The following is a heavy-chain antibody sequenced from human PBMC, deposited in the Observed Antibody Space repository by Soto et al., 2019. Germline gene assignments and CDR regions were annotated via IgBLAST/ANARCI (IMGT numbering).Heavy chain of an antibody. J-gene: IGHJ6*02. Sequence: PGGSLRLSCAASGFTFSNAWMNWVRQAPGKGLEWVGRIKSKTDGGTTDYAAPVKGRFTISRDDSKNTLYLQMNSLKTEDTAVYYCTTAVDIVAKKWYGMDVWGQGTTVTVSS. CDR2: IKSKTDGGTT. CDR3: TTAVDIVAKKWYGMDV. CDR1: GFTFSNAW. V-gene: IGHV3-15*07. D-gene: IGHD5-12*01.